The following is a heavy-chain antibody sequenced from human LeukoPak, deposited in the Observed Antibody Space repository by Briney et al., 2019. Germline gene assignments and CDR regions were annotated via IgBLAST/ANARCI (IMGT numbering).Heavy chain of an antibody. D-gene: IGHD6-13*01. J-gene: IGHJ4*02. V-gene: IGHV1-2*06. CDR2: INPKSGGT. CDR1: EYTFTGFH. Sequence: ASVKVSCTASEYTFTGFHMHWVRQAPGQGLEWMGRINPKSGGTNYAQKFQGRVTMTTDTSINTAYMQLSRLRSDDTAVYYCARGYSSSWVDYWGQGTLVTVSS. CDR3: ARGYSSSWVDY.